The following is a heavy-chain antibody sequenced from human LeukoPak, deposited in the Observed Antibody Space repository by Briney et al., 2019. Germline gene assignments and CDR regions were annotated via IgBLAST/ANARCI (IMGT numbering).Heavy chain of an antibody. CDR1: GFTFSSYA. D-gene: IGHD3-22*01. Sequence: PGGSLRLSCAASGFTFSSYAMSWVRQAPGKGLEWVSAVSGSGGSTYYADSVKGRFTISRDNSKNTLYPQMNSLRAEDTAVYYCASSYYDSSGYSDYWGQGTLVTVSS. CDR3: ASSYYDSSGYSDY. CDR2: VSGSGGST. J-gene: IGHJ4*02. V-gene: IGHV3-23*01.